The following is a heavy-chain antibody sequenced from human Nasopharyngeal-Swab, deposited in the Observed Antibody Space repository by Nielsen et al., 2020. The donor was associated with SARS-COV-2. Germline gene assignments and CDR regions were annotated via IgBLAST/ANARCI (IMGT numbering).Heavy chain of an antibody. CDR2: IYYSGST. J-gene: IGHJ4*02. V-gene: IGHV4-59*01. Sequence: SETLSLTCTVSGDSISSYYWSWIRQPPGKGLEWIGYIYYSGSTNYNPSLKSRVTISVDTSKNRFSMKLSSVTAADTAVYDCAGGFGDYDYWGQGTLVTVSS. D-gene: IGHD4-17*01. CDR1: GDSISSYY. CDR3: AGGFGDYDY.